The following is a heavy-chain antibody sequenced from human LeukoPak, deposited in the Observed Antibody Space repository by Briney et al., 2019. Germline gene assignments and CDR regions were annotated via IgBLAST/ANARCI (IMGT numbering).Heavy chain of an antibody. CDR1: GFSFSSYA. D-gene: IGHD2-15*01. V-gene: IGHV3-23*01. CDR3: ANWYSRDY. Sequence: PGGSLRLSCAVSGFSFSSYAMNWVRHAPAQGMEWVSAISGSDGSTYYADSVKGRFTISRDNSNNTLYLQMNSLRAEDTAVYYCANWYSRDYWGQGTLVTVSS. CDR2: ISGSDGST. J-gene: IGHJ4*02.